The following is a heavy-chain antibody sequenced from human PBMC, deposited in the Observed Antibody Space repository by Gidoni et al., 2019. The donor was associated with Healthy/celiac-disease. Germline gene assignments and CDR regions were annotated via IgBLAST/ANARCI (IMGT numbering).Heavy chain of an antibody. J-gene: IGHJ5*02. Sequence: QVQLQESGPGLVKPSETLSLPCTVSGGSISSYYWSWIRQPAGKGLEWIGRIYTSGSTNYNPALKSRVTMSVDTSKNQFSLKLSSVTAADTAVYYCARGRLGSSSGWYIWFDPWGQGTLVTVSS. CDR2: IYTSGST. V-gene: IGHV4-4*07. D-gene: IGHD6-19*01. CDR3: ARGRLGSSSGWYIWFDP. CDR1: GGSISSYY.